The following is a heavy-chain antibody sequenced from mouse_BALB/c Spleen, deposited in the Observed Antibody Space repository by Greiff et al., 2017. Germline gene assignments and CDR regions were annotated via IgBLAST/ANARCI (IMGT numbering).Heavy chain of an antibody. J-gene: IGHJ4*01. CDR1: GFTFSDYY. Sequence: EVMLVESGGGLVKPGGSLKLSCAASGFTFSDYYMYWVRQTPEKRLEWVATISDGGSYTYYPDSVKGRFTISRDNAKNNLYLQMSSLKSEDTAMYYCARGGNYLFYYAMDYWGQGTSVTVSS. CDR3: ARGGNYLFYYAMDY. CDR2: ISDGGSYT. D-gene: IGHD2-1*01. V-gene: IGHV5-4*02.